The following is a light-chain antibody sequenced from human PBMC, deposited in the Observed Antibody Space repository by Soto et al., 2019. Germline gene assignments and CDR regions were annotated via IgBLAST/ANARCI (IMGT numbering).Light chain of an antibody. CDR3: SSYTSSSTLDL. J-gene: IGLJ1*01. CDR1: SSDIGSYNC. V-gene: IGLV2-14*03. Sequence: QSALTQPASVSGSPGQSIAISCTGTSSDIGSYNCVSWYQQHPGKAPKLMIYDVSERPSGVSNRFSGSKSGNTASLTISGRQAGDEADYYCSSYTSSSTLDLFGTGTKLTVL. CDR2: DVS.